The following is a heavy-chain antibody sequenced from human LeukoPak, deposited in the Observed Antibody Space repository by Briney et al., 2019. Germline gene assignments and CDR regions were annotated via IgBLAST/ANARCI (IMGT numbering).Heavy chain of an antibody. Sequence: PSETLSLTCTVSGGSISSYYWSWIRQPPGKGREWIGYIYYSGSTNYNPSLKSRVTISVDTSKNQFSLKLSSVTAADTAVYYCARDRQLCGGDCSNWFDPWGQGTLVTVSS. J-gene: IGHJ5*02. D-gene: IGHD2-21*02. CDR3: ARDRQLCGGDCSNWFDP. CDR2: IYYSGST. CDR1: GGSISSYY. V-gene: IGHV4-59*01.